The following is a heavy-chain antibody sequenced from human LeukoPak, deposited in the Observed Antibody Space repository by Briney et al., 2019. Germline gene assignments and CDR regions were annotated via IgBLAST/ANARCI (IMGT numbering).Heavy chain of an antibody. CDR3: ARDGLRLGELSPTPDY. CDR2: ISAYNGNT. V-gene: IGHV1-18*01. D-gene: IGHD3-16*02. CDR1: GYTFTSYG. J-gene: IGHJ4*02. Sequence: ASVKVSCKASGYTFTSYGISWVRQAPGQGLEWMGWISAYNGNTNYAQQLQGRVTMTTDTSTNTAYMELRSLRSDDTAVYYCARDGLRLGELSPTPDYWGQGTLVTVSS.